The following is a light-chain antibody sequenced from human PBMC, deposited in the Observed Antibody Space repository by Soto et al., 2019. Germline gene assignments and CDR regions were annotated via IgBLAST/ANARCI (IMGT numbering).Light chain of an antibody. J-gene: IGKJ1*01. CDR3: QQYYSSPWT. CDR1: QSVLYSSNNKNY. V-gene: IGKV4-1*01. CDR2: WAS. Sequence: DIVMTQSPDSLAVSLGERATINCKSRQSVLYSSNNKNYLAWYQQKPGQPPKLLIYWASTRESGVPDRFSGSGSGTDFTLTISSLQAEDVVVYYCQQYYSSPWTFGQGTKVEIK.